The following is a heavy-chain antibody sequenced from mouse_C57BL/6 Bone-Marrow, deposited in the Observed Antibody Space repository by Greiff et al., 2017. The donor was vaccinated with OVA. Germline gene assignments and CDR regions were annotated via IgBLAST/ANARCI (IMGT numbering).Heavy chain of an antibody. V-gene: IGHV1-81*01. CDR2: IYPRSGNT. CDR1: GYTFTSYG. CDR3: ARSRVSHFDY. J-gene: IGHJ2*01. Sequence: VKLVESGAELARPGASVKLSCKASGYTFTSYGISWVKQRTGQGLEWIGEIYPRSGNTYYNEKFKGKATLTADKSSSTAYMELRSLTSEDSAVYFCARSRVSHFDYWGQGTTLTVSS.